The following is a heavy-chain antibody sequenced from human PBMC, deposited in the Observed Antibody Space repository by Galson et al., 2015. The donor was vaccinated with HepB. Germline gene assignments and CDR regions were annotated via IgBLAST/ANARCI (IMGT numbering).Heavy chain of an antibody. V-gene: IGHV3-15*01. Sequence: SLRLSCAASGFPFNNAWMTWVRQAPGMGLEWVGRIKSKTDGETTDYAAPVKDRFTISRDDSKNRLYLHMNSLKTEDTAVYYCTTDVYYSTYWSWLDPWGQGTLVTVSS. CDR2: IKSKTDGETT. CDR1: GFPFNNAW. J-gene: IGHJ5*02. CDR3: TTDVYYSTYWSWLDP. D-gene: IGHD2-8*02.